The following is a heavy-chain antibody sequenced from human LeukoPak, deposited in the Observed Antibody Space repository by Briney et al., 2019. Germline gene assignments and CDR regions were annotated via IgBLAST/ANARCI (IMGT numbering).Heavy chain of an antibody. J-gene: IGHJ4*02. Sequence: ASVKVSCKASGGTFSSYAISWVRQAPGQGLEWMGGIIPIFGTANYAQKFQGRVTITADESTSTAYMELSSLRSEDTAVYYCATVDNCGGDCYFFDYWGQGTLVTVSS. CDR2: IIPIFGTA. D-gene: IGHD2-21*02. V-gene: IGHV1-69*13. CDR1: GGTFSSYA. CDR3: ATVDNCGGDCYFFDY.